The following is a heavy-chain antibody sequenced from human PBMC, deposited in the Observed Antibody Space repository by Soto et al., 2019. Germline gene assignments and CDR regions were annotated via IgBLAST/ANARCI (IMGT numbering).Heavy chain of an antibody. D-gene: IGHD5-18*01. CDR2: ISYDGSNK. CDR1: GFTFSSYG. J-gene: IGHJ6*02. CDR3: AKDTAMVRHYYGRDV. V-gene: IGHV3-30*18. Sequence: GSLRLSCAASGFTFSSYGMHWVRQAPGKGLEWVAVISYDGSNKCYADSVKGRFTISRDNAKNTLYLQMNSLRAEDTAVYYCAKDTAMVRHYYGRDVWGQGTTVTVS.